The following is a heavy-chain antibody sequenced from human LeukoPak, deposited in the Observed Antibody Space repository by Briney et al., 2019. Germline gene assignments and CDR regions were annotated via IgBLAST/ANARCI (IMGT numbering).Heavy chain of an antibody. J-gene: IGHJ4*02. CDR3: ARSYRAHQTFYSSHFFDY. Sequence: SETLSLTCAVYAGSFSGYYWNWIRQPLGQGREWIGEINHFGRTKYNPSLKSRVTISGDTSKNQFSLKINSLTAADTAVYYCARSYRAHQTFYSSHFFDYWGQGTLVTVSS. CDR2: INHFGRT. CDR1: AGSFSGYY. V-gene: IGHV4-34*01. D-gene: IGHD5-18*01.